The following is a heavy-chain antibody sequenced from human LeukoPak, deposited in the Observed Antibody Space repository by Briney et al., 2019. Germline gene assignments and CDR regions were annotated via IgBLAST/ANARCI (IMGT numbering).Heavy chain of an antibody. Sequence: SVKVSCKASGGTFSSYAISWVRQAPGQGLEGMGGIIPIFGTANYAQKFQGRVTITADESTSTAYMELSSLRSEDTAVYYCAKGTKDYYGSGSFYLSRDHFISRWGQGTLLTVSS. J-gene: IGHJ4*02. V-gene: IGHV1-69*01. CDR1: GGTFSSYA. CDR3: AKGTKDYYGSGSFYLSRDHFISR. CDR2: IIPIFGTA. D-gene: IGHD3-10*01.